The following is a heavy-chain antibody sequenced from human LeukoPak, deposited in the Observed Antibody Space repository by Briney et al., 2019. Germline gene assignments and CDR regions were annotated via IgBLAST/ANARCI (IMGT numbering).Heavy chain of an antibody. CDR1: GGSVSSSSYS. CDR3: ARTARHCSSSGCYIGGFDT. V-gene: IGHV4-61*01. D-gene: IGHD2-2*02. J-gene: IGHJ3*02. Sequence: SETLSLTCTVSGGSVSSSSYSWSRIRQPPGKGLEWIGYIYYSGSTNYNPSLKSRVTMSIDTSKNQFSLKLSSVTAADTAVFYCARTARHCSSSGCYIGGFDTWGQGTMVTVSS. CDR2: IYYSGST.